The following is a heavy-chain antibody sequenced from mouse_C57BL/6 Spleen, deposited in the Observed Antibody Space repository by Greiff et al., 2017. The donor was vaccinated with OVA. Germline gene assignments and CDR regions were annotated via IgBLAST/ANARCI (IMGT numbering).Heavy chain of an antibody. Sequence: QVQLQQSGPELVKPGASVKISCKASGYAFSSSWMNWVKQRPGKGLEWIGRIYPGDGDTNYNGKFKGTATLTADTSSSPAYMQLSSLTSEDSAVYFCANLLWSPPWFAYWGQGTLVTVSA. CDR2: IYPGDGDT. V-gene: IGHV1-82*01. CDR3: ANLLWSPPWFAY. J-gene: IGHJ3*01. CDR1: GYAFSSSW. D-gene: IGHD2-1*01.